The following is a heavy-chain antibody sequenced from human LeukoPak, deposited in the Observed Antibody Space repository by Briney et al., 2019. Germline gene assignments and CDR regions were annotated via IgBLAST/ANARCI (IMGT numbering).Heavy chain of an antibody. J-gene: IGHJ4*02. V-gene: IGHV4-34*01. CDR2: VNHSGST. CDR1: GGSFSGYY. D-gene: IGHD3-10*01. CDR3: ARGALLWFGESTNYFDY. Sequence: SETLSLTCAVYGGSFSGYYWSWIRQPPGKGLEWIGEVNHSGSTNYNPSLKSRVTITVDTSKNQFSLKLSSVTAADTAVYYCARGALLWFGESTNYFDYWGQGTLVTVSS.